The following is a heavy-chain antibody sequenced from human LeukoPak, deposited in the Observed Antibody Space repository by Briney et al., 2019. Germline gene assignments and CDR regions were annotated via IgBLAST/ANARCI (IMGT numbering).Heavy chain of an antibody. V-gene: IGHV1-18*01. CDR2: ISAYNGNT. CDR3: ARVSYYYDSSGMYYFDY. J-gene: IGHJ4*02. D-gene: IGHD3-22*01. Sequence: ASVKVSCKASGYTFTSYGISWARQAPGQGLEWMGWISAYNGNTNYAQKLQGRVTMTTDTSTSTAYMELRSLRSDDTAVYYCARVSYYYDSSGMYYFDYWGQGTLVTVSS. CDR1: GYTFTSYG.